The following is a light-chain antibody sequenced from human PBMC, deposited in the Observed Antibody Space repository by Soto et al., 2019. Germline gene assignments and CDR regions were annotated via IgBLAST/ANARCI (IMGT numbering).Light chain of an antibody. Sequence: QSALTQPRSVSGSPGQSVTVSCTGSSSGVGGYKSVSWFQYHPGKAPQLMIYAVTKRPSGVPDRFSGSKSGNTASLTISGLQAGDEADYYCCSYAGSYNYVFGTGTKVTVL. V-gene: IGLV2-11*01. CDR1: SSGVGGYKS. CDR3: CSYAGSYNYV. J-gene: IGLJ1*01. CDR2: AVT.